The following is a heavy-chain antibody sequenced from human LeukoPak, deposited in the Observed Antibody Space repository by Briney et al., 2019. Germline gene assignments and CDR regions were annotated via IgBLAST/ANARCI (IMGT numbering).Heavy chain of an antibody. CDR2: IYTAGST. J-gene: IGHJ3*02. Sequence: PGGSLRLSCAASGFTVANNYMSWVGLAPGKGLQWVSLIYTAGSTYYTDSVKGRFTISRDASKNTLYLQMNSLSAEDTAVYYCAKYLFYYGDYRDAFDIWGPGTMVTVSS. CDR3: AKYLFYYGDYRDAFDI. D-gene: IGHD4-17*01. CDR1: GFTVANNY. V-gene: IGHV3-53*01.